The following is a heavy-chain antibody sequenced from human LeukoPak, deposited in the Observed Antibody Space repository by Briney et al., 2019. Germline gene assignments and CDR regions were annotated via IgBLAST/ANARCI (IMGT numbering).Heavy chain of an antibody. CDR3: AREIYYYDSSGYYSGLLDY. Sequence: GGSLRLSCAASGFTVSSNYMSWVRQAPGKGLEWVAVISYDGSNKYYADSVKGRFTISRDNSKNTLYLQMNSLRAEDTAVYYCAREIYYYDSSGYYSGLLDYWGQGTLVTVSS. D-gene: IGHD3-22*01. CDR2: ISYDGSNK. V-gene: IGHV3-30-3*01. J-gene: IGHJ4*02. CDR1: GFTVSSNY.